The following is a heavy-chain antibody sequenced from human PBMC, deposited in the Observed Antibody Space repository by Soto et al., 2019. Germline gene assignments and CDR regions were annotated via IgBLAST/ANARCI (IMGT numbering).Heavy chain of an antibody. J-gene: IGHJ3*02. Sequence: QVQLVESGGGVVQPGRSLRLSCAASGFTFSSYGMHWVRQAPGKGLEWGAVISYDGSNKYYADSVKGRFTISRDNSKNTLYMQMNSLRAEDTAVYYCAKDARYSSSWFDAFDIWGQGTMVTVSS. D-gene: IGHD6-13*01. V-gene: IGHV3-30*18. CDR3: AKDARYSSSWFDAFDI. CDR1: GFTFSSYG. CDR2: ISYDGSNK.